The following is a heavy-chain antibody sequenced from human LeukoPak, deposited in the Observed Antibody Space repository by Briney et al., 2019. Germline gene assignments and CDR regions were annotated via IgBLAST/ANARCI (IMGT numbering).Heavy chain of an antibody. CDR1: GFTFSSYS. Sequence: GGSLRLSCAASGFTFSSYSMNWVRQAPGKGLEWVSSISSSSSYIYYADSVEGRFTISRDNAKNSLYLQMNSLRAEDTAVYYCASTEKGYCSGGSCSLAYWGQGTLVTVSS. D-gene: IGHD2-15*01. CDR2: ISSSSSYI. CDR3: ASTEKGYCSGGSCSLAY. V-gene: IGHV3-21*01. J-gene: IGHJ4*02.